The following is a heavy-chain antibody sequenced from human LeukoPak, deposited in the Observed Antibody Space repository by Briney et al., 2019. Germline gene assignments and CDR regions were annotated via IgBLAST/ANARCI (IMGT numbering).Heavy chain of an antibody. CDR3: ARHRGPAGNSCPFDP. J-gene: IGHJ5*02. CDR2: INPSGGST. D-gene: IGHD2-15*01. CDR1: GYTFTSYY. Sequence: ASVKVSCKASGYTFTSYYMHWVRQAPGQGLEWMGIINPSGGSTSYAQKFQGRVTMTRDMSKNQCSLKLTSVTAADTAVYYCARHRGPAGNSCPFDPWGQGTLVIVSS. V-gene: IGHV1-46*01.